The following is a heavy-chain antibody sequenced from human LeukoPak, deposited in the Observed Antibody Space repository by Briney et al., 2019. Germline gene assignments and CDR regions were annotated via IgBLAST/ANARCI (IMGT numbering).Heavy chain of an antibody. CDR1: GFTFSSYA. CDR3: AKNRGNWHYYYGMDV. V-gene: IGHV3-23*01. Sequence: GGSLRLSCAASGFTFSSYAMSWVRRAPGKGLEWVSVISGSGGSTYYADSVKGRFTISRDNSKNTLYLQMNSLRAEDTAVYYCAKNRGNWHYYYGMDVWGQGTTVTVSS. CDR2: ISGSGGST. J-gene: IGHJ6*02.